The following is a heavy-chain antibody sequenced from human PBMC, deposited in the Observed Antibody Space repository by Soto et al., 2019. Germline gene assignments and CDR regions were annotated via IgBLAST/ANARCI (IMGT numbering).Heavy chain of an antibody. CDR1: GGTFSSYA. CDR3: ASFFYGDYGAGFDF. V-gene: IGHV1-69*13. J-gene: IGHJ4*02. Sequence: SVKVSCKASGGTFSSYAISWVRQAPGQGLEWMGGIIPIFGTANYAQKFQGRVTITADESTSTAYMELSSLRSEDTAVYYCASFFYGDYGAGFDFWGQGTQVTVSS. D-gene: IGHD4-17*01. CDR2: IIPIFGTA.